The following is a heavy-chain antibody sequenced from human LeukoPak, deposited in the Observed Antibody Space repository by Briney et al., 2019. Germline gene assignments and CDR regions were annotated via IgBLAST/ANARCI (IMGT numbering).Heavy chain of an antibody. CDR2: IIPIHNMI. CDR1: GSSFSSYT. CDR3: ARGAVAGLEGVDY. Sequence: ASVKVSCKVSGSSFSSYTISWVREAPRQGLEWMGRIIPIHNMINYAQNFQDRVTITADKSTRTVYMELSSLRSEDTAIYYCARGAVAGLEGVDYWGQGTLVTVSS. D-gene: IGHD6-19*01. J-gene: IGHJ4*02. V-gene: IGHV1-69*02.